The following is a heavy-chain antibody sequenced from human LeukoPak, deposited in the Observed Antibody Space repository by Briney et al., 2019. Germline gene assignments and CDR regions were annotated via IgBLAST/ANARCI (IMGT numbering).Heavy chain of an antibody. Sequence: SGGSLRLSCAASGFTFSSYAMSWVRQAPGKGLEWVSAIIGSGGNTYYADSVKGRFTISRDNSKNTPYMHMNSLRADDTAIYYCAKASGPSGYYYMDVRGKGTTVTVSS. CDR2: IIGSGGNT. V-gene: IGHV3-23*01. J-gene: IGHJ6*03. CDR1: GFTFSSYA. CDR3: AKASGPSGYYYMDV.